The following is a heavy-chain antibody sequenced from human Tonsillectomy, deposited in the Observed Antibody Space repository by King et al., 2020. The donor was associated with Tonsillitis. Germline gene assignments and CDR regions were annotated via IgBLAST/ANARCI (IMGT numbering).Heavy chain of an antibody. V-gene: IGHV3-30*04. J-gene: IGHJ4*02. D-gene: IGHD3/OR15-3a*01. CDR3: ARDKRGLDSVNVDY. Sequence: VQLVESGGGVVQPGRSLRLSCAASGFTFSDYAMYWVRQAPGKGLEWVAVISSDGNKKHYADSVRGRFTISRDNSKNTLYLQMSSLRPEDTAVYYCARDKRGLDSVNVDYWGQGTLVTVSS. CDR1: GFTFSDYA. CDR2: ISSDGNKK.